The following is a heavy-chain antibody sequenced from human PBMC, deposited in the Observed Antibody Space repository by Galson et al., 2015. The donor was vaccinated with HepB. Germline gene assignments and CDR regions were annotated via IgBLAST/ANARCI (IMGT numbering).Heavy chain of an antibody. Sequence: SLRLSCAASGFTFSNYWMHWVRQAPGKGLVWVSRINTDGGSINYADSVKGRFTVSRDNAENTLHLQRSSLRTEDTAVYYCGRGYYGSGSPPGFEYWGQGTLVTVSS. CDR2: INTDGGSI. V-gene: IGHV3-74*01. D-gene: IGHD3-10*01. J-gene: IGHJ4*02. CDR3: GRGYYGSGSPPGFEY. CDR1: GFTFSNYW.